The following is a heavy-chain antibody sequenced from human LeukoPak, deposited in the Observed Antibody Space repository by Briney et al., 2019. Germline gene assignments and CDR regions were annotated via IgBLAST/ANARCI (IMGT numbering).Heavy chain of an antibody. CDR1: GGSFSGYY. V-gene: IGHV4-34*01. Sequence: SETLSLTCAVYGGSFSGYYWSWIRQPPGKGLEWIGEINHSGSTNYNPSLKSRVTISVDTSKNQFSLKLSSVTAADTAVYYCARGGRAIFGVVNYYYYDMDVWGQGTTVTVSS. CDR2: INHSGST. J-gene: IGHJ6*02. CDR3: ARGGRAIFGVVNYYYYDMDV. D-gene: IGHD3-3*01.